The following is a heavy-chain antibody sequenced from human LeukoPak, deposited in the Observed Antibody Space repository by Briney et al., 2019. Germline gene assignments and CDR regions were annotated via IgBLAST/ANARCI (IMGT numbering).Heavy chain of an antibody. V-gene: IGHV1-2*02. CDR3: ARDLFLAAAEREGDDY. Sequence: ASVKVSCKASGYTFTDYYMHWVRQAPGQGLEWMGWINPNSGGSNYAQKFQGRVTMTRDTSISTAYMELSRLISDDTAVYYCARDLFLAAAEREGDDYWGQGTLVTVSS. CDR1: GYTFTDYY. CDR2: INPNSGGS. J-gene: IGHJ4*02. D-gene: IGHD6-13*01.